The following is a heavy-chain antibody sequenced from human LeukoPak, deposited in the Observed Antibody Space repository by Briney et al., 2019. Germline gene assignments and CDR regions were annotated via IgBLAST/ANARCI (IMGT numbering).Heavy chain of an antibody. Sequence: ASVKVSCKASGYTFTSYGISWVRQAPGQALEWIGWISGYSGNTNFAQKLQGRVTMTTDTSTSTAYMELRSLRSDDTAVYYCARDFHSSGYYHYFHYWGQGTLVTVSS. CDR3: ARDFHSSGYYHYFHY. J-gene: IGHJ4*02. CDR1: GYTFTSYG. CDR2: ISGYSGNT. V-gene: IGHV1-18*01. D-gene: IGHD3-22*01.